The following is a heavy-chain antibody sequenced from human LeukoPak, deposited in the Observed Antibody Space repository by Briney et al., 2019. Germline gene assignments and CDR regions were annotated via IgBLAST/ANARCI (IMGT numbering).Heavy chain of an antibody. D-gene: IGHD3-3*01. J-gene: IGHJ4*02. CDR3: ARGASGYDFWSGYQPFDY. Sequence: GGSLRLSCAASGFTFSSYSMNWVRQAPGKGLEWVSYISSSSSTIYYADSVKGRFTISRDNAKNSLYLQMNSLRAEDTAVYYCARGASGYDFWSGYQPFDYWGQGTLVTVSS. CDR2: ISSSSSTI. CDR1: GFTFSSYS. V-gene: IGHV3-48*01.